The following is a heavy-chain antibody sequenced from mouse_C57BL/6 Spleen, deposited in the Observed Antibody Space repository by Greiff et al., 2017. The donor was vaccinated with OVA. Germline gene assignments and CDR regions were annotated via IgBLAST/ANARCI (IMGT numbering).Heavy chain of an antibody. V-gene: IGHV1-52*01. Sequence: QVQLQQPGAELVRPGSSVKLSCKASGYTFTSYWMHWVKQRPIQGLEWIGNIDPSDSETHYNQKFKDKATLTVDKSSSTAYMQLSSLTSEDSAVYYCAVDSSGYYAMDYWGQGTSVTVSS. CDR1: GYTFTSYW. CDR3: AVDSSGYYAMDY. CDR2: IDPSDSET. D-gene: IGHD3-2*02. J-gene: IGHJ4*01.